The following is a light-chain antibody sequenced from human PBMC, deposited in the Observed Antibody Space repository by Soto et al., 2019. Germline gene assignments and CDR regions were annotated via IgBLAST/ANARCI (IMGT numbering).Light chain of an antibody. CDR3: QHYGSSYT. CDR2: AAS. V-gene: IGKV3-20*01. Sequence: EVVLTQSPGTLSLPPGERATLSCRASQSVSSSYIIWYQQKRGQAPRLLIYAASSRATGIPDRFSGSGSGTDFTLTISRLEPEDFAVYFCQHYGSSYTFGQGTKLEI. CDR1: QSVSSSY. J-gene: IGKJ2*01.